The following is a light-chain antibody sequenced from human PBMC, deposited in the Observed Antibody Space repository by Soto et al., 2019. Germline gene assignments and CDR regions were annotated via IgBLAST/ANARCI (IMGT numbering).Light chain of an antibody. Sequence: SYELPQPPSVSVSPGQTASITCSGDTLGDKYACWYQQKPGQSPVLVIYQDSKRPSGIPERFSGSNSGNTATLTISGTQAMDEADYYCQAWESSTANVVFGGGTQLTVL. CDR2: QDS. CDR1: TLGDKY. J-gene: IGLJ2*01. V-gene: IGLV3-1*01. CDR3: QAWESSTANVV.